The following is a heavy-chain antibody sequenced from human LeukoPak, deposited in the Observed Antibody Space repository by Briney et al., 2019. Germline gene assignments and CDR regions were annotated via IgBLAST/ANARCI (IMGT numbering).Heavy chain of an antibody. V-gene: IGHV1-69*05. Sequence: ASVKVSCKASGGTLSYHAVSWVRQAPGQGLEWMGGIIPLFGSTKYTQKFQGRVTITTDESTSAAYMELSSLRSDDTAVYYCARSMENVLSYYMDVWGEGTTVTVSS. D-gene: IGHD2-8*01. J-gene: IGHJ6*03. CDR3: ARSMENVLSYYMDV. CDR2: IIPLFGST. CDR1: GGTLSYHA.